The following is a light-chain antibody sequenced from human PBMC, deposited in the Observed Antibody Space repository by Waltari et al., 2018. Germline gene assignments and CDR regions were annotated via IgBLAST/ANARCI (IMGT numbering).Light chain of an antibody. CDR3: YSTDRTGKQRV. CDR1: ALTNKY. V-gene: IGLV3-10*01. J-gene: IGLJ2*01. CDR2: EDN. Sequence: SYELTQPPSVSVSPGQPARSTCPGDALTNKYGYWYQQKSGQAPVLVIYEDNKRRSGIPERFSGSSSGTMVTLTISGAQVEDEGDYYCYSTDRTGKQRVFGGGTKLTVL.